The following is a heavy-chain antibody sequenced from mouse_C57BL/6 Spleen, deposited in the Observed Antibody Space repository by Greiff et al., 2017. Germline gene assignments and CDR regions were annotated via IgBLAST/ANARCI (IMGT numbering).Heavy chain of an antibody. CDR2: IWSGGST. CDR3: ARGGSNYAMDY. CDR1: GFSLTSYG. D-gene: IGHD1-1*01. Sequence: VNLVESGPGLVQPSQSLSITCTVSGFSLTSYGVHWVRQSPGKGLEWLGVIWSGGSTDYNAAFISRLSISKDNSKSQVFFKMNSLQADDTAIYYCARGGSNYAMDYWGQGTSVTVSS. V-gene: IGHV2-2*01. J-gene: IGHJ4*01.